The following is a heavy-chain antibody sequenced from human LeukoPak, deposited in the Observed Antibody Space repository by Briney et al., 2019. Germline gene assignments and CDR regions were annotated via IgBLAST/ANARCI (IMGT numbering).Heavy chain of an antibody. V-gene: IGHV1-24*01. Sequence: ASVKVSCKVSGYTLTELSMHWVRQAPGKGVEWMGGFDPEDGETIYAQKFQGRVTMTEDTSTDTAYMELSSLRSEDTAVYYCATDPAYCGGDCYWVYWGQGTLVTVSS. CDR3: ATDPAYCGGDCYWVY. CDR2: FDPEDGET. CDR1: GYTLTELS. J-gene: IGHJ4*02. D-gene: IGHD2-21*01.